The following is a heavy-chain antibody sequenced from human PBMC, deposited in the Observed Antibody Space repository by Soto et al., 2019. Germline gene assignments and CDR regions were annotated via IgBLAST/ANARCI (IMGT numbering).Heavy chain of an antibody. J-gene: IGHJ4*02. Sequence: QVQLVQSGGEVKKPGASVKVSCKASGYSFITYSITWVRQAPGQGLEWMGWISANNGKTKYAEKFQDRVIMTTDTSTSTAYLEVRSLTSDDTAVYYCARETGVMIPVKGEFEFWGQGTLVTVSS. D-gene: IGHD2-21*01. V-gene: IGHV1-18*01. CDR1: GYSFITYS. CDR3: ARETGVMIPVKGEFEF. CDR2: ISANNGKT.